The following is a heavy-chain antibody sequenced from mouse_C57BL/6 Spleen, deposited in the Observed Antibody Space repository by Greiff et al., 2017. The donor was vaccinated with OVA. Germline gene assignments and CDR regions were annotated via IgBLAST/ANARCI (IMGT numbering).Heavy chain of an antibody. D-gene: IGHD1-1*01. Sequence: VQVVESGPELVKPGASVKISCKASGYAFSSSWMSWVKQRPGKGLEWIGRIYPGDGDTNYNGKFKGKATLTADKSSSTAYMQLNSLTSEDSDVSICAWDGSSYGYFDVWGTGTTVTVSS. J-gene: IGHJ1*03. V-gene: IGHV1-82*01. CDR3: AWDGSSYGYFDV. CDR1: GYAFSSSW. CDR2: IYPGDGDT.